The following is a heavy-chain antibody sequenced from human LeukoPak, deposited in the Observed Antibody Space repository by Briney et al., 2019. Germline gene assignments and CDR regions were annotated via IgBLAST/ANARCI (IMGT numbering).Heavy chain of an antibody. Sequence: GGSLRLSCAASGFTFSSYAMSWVRQAPGKGLEWVSAISGSGGSTYYADSVKGRFTISRDNSKNALYLQMGSLRAEDMAVYYCARLVHFYFDYWGQGTLVTVSS. CDR2: ISGSGGST. J-gene: IGHJ4*02. CDR3: ARLVHFYFDY. V-gene: IGHV3-23*01. CDR1: GFTFSSYA. D-gene: IGHD6-6*01.